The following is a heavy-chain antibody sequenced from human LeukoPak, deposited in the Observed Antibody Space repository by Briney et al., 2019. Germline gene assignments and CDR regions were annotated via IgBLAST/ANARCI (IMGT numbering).Heavy chain of an antibody. CDR2: IYYSGST. CDR3: ARHVLSGYLNYWYFDL. D-gene: IGHD3-3*01. V-gene: IGHV4-39*01. CDR1: DGSISSSSYY. J-gene: IGHJ2*01. Sequence: SETLSLTCTVSDGSISSSSYYWGWIRQPPGEGLEWIGTIYYSGSTYYNPSLKSRVTISVDTSKNQFSLKLSSVTAADTAVYYCARHVLSGYLNYWYFDLWGRGTLVTVSS.